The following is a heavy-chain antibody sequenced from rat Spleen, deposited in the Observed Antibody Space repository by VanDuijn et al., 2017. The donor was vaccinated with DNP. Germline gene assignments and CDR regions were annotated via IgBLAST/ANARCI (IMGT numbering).Heavy chain of an antibody. D-gene: IGHD5-1*01. J-gene: IGHJ3*01. V-gene: IGHV5-31*01. CDR1: GFTFNNYW. Sequence: EVQLVESGGDLVQPGRSLKLSCVASGFTFNNYWMAWIRQVPGKGLEWVATISSDGSSTYYRDSVKGRFSISRDNTRNTLYLQMDSLRFEDTATYYCPRLGERLFDYWGQGTLVTVSS. CDR2: ISSDGSST. CDR3: PRLGERLFDY.